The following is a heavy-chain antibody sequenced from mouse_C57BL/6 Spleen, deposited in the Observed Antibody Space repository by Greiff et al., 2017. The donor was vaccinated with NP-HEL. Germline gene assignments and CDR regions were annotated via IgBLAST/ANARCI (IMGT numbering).Heavy chain of an antibody. CDR1: GYTLTDYY. CDR3: ARETTGYAMDY. Sequence: QVQLQQSGAELVRPGASVKLSCKASGYTLTDYYINWGKQRPGQGLEWIARIYPGSGNTYYNEKFKGKATLTAEKSSSTAYMQLSSLTSEDSAVYFCARETTGYAMDYWGQGTSVTVSS. V-gene: IGHV1-76*01. D-gene: IGHD1-1*01. CDR2: IYPGSGNT. J-gene: IGHJ4*01.